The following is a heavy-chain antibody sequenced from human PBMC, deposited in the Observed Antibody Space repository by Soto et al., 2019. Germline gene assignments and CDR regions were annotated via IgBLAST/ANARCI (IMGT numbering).Heavy chain of an antibody. V-gene: IGHV3-23*01. CDR3: AKFKGFNWNYVFDY. J-gene: IGHJ4*02. Sequence: VGSLRLSCEVSGLTFSNFAMSWFRQAPGNGLEWASAIGGSSGTTFYADSVKGRFTISKDYAKNMLYLQMNGLRAEDTAVYYCAKFKGFNWNYVFDYWGQGVPVTVSS. CDR1: GLTFSNFA. D-gene: IGHD1-7*01. CDR2: IGGSSGTT.